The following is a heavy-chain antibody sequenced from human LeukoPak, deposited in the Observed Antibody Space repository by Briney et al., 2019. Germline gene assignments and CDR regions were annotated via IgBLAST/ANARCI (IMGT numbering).Heavy chain of an antibody. Sequence: ASVKVSCKASGYTFTTYNINWVRQAPGQGLEWMGWISGYNGNTNYAQKLQGRVTMTTDTSTSTAYMELRSLKSDDTAVYYCAKGRWTQHKTTGDAFDIWGQGTMVTVSS. CDR1: GYTFTTYN. CDR2: ISGYNGNT. V-gene: IGHV1-18*01. J-gene: IGHJ3*02. CDR3: AKGRWTQHKTTGDAFDI. D-gene: IGHD1-1*01.